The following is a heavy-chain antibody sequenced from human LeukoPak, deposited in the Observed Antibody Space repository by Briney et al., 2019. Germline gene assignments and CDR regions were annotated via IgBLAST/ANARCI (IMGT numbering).Heavy chain of an antibody. CDR2: IYYSGST. CDR3: AKIPFKTATDTIYPE. CDR1: GGSISSYY. V-gene: IGHV4-59*12. D-gene: IGHD6-13*01. J-gene: IGHJ4*02. Sequence: SETLSLTCTVSGGSISSYYWSWIRQPPGKGLEWIGYIYYSGSTNYNPSLKSRVTISVDTSKNQFSLHLNSVTPEDTAVYYCAKIPFKTATDTIYPEWGQGTLVTVSS.